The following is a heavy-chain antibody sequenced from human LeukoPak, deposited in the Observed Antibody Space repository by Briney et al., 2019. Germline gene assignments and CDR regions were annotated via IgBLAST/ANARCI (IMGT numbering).Heavy chain of an antibody. J-gene: IGHJ4*02. CDR2: IYYSGST. V-gene: IGHV4-59*08. CDR3: ARVMTTVTTYPTAFDY. Sequence: PSETLSLTCTVSGGSISSYYWSWIRQPPGKGLEWIGYIYYSGSTNYNPSLKSRVTISVDTSKNQFSLKLSSVTAADTAVYYCARVMTTVTTYPTAFDYWGQGTLVTVSS. CDR1: GGSISSYY. D-gene: IGHD4-17*01.